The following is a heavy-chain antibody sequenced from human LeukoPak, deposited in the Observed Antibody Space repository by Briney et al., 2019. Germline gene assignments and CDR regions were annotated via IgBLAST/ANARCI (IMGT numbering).Heavy chain of an antibody. V-gene: IGHV5-51*01. CDR3: ARLNYYDSSGSKFDP. Sequence: GESLKISCKVSGHSVYNYWIGWVRQMPGKGLEWMGIIYPGDSATRYSPSFQGQVTISADKSITTAYLQCSSLKASDTAIYYCARLNYYDSSGSKFDPWGQGTLVTVSS. CDR1: GHSVYNYW. D-gene: IGHD3-22*01. CDR2: IYPGDSAT. J-gene: IGHJ5*02.